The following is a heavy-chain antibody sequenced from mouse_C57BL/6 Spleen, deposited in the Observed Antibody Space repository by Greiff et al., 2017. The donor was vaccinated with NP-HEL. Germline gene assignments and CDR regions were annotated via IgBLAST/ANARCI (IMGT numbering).Heavy chain of an antibody. CDR3: ATLYAYAMDY. Sequence: VKLRESGPELVKPGASVKISCKASGYAFSSSWMNWVKQRPGKGLEWIGRIYPGDGDTNYNGKFKGKATLTADKSSSTAYMQLSSLTSEDSAVYFCATLYAYAMDYWGQGTSVTVSS. CDR1: GYAFSSSW. J-gene: IGHJ4*01. CDR2: IYPGDGDT. V-gene: IGHV1-82*01. D-gene: IGHD1-1*01.